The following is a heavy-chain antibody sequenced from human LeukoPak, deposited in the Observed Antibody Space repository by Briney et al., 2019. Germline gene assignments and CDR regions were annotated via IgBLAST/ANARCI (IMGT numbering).Heavy chain of an antibody. CDR3: AGSEAPITPPPYGMGV. CDR1: GDSINSGDYC. D-gene: IGHD3-10*01. Sequence: SETLSLTCTLSGDSINSGDYCWNWFRQLPGKGPEWIGYIYFSGNTFYNPSLKSRVVISVDTSKNQFFLRLNSVTAADSGLYYCAGSEAPITPPPYGMGVWGQGTKVTVSS. CDR2: IYFSGNT. V-gene: IGHV4-31*03. J-gene: IGHJ6*02.